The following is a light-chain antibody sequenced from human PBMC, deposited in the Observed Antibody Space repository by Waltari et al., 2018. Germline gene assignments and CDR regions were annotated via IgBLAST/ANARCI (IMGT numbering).Light chain of an antibody. CDR2: KVS. V-gene: IGKV2-24*01. Sequence: DIVMTQTPLSSPVTLGQPASISCRSSQSLVQTDGNTYLSWLQQRPGQPPRLLIYKVSNRVSGVPDIFIGSGAGTDFTLKISTVEAEDVGVYYCMQATQFPPRLTFGGGTKVEIK. CDR3: MQATQFPPRLT. J-gene: IGKJ4*01. CDR1: QSLVQTDGNTY.